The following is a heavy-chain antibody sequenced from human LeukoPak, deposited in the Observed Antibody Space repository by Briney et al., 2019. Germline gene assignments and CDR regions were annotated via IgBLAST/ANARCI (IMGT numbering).Heavy chain of an antibody. J-gene: IGHJ3*02. D-gene: IGHD1-14*01. CDR3: ARTNQISETAFDI. CDR1: SGSITNYY. V-gene: IGHV4-59*01. Sequence: SETLSLTCTVSSGSITNYYWSWIRQTPGKGLEWIGYILSSGSTNYNPSVKSRVTISVDTSKNQFSLKLRSVTAADTAVYYCARTNQISETAFDIWGQGTMVIVSS. CDR2: ILSSGST.